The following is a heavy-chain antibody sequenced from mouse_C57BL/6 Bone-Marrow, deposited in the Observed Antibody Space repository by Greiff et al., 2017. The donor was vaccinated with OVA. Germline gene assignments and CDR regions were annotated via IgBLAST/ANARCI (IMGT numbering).Heavy chain of an antibody. CDR3: ARSPYDLFAY. D-gene: IGHD2-4*01. Sequence: EVQLQQSGPELVKPGASVKIPCKASGYTFTDYNMDWVKQSHGKSLEWIGDINPNNGGTIYNQKFKGKATLTVDKSSSTAYMELRSLTSEDTAVYYCARSPYDLFAYWGQGTLVTVSA. V-gene: IGHV1-18*01. CDR2: INPNNGGT. J-gene: IGHJ3*01. CDR1: GYTFTDYN.